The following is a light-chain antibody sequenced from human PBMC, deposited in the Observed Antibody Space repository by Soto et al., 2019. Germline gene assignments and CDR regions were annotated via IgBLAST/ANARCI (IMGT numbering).Light chain of an antibody. CDR1: QSISSY. J-gene: IGKJ5*01. CDR2: AAS. Sequence: DIPMTQSPSSLSASVGDRVTITCRASQSISSYLNWYQQKPGKAPKLLIYAASSLQSGVPSRFSGSGSGTDFTLTISSLQPEDSATYYGQQTYSTPRITFGQGTRLDIK. V-gene: IGKV1-39*01. CDR3: QQTYSTPRIT.